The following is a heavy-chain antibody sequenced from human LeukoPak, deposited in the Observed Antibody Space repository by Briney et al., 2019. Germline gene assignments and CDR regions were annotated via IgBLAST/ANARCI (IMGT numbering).Heavy chain of an antibody. V-gene: IGHV1-8*03. D-gene: IGHD2-2*01. CDR2: MNPNSGNT. J-gene: IGHJ3*02. Sequence: ASVKVSCKASGYTFTNCDINWVRQATGQGLEWLGWMNPNSGNTGFAQKFQGRVTITRNTSISTAYMELSSLRSEDTAVYYCATGRYCSSTSCYSGAFDIWGQGTMVTVSS. CDR3: ATGRYCSSTSCYSGAFDI. CDR1: GYTFTNCD.